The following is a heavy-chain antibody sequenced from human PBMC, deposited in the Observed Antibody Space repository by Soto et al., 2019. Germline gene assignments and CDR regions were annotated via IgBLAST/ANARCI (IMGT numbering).Heavy chain of an antibody. Sequence: QVQLVQSGAEVKQPGSSVKVSCKASGGTFSSYTISWVRQAPGQGLEWMGRIIPILGIANYAQKFQGRVTITADKSTSTAYMELSSLRSEDTAVYYCARGGGSRPYYYYYMDVWGKGTTVTVSS. CDR2: IIPILGIA. J-gene: IGHJ6*03. V-gene: IGHV1-69*02. D-gene: IGHD2-15*01. CDR3: ARGGGSRPYYYYYMDV. CDR1: GGTFSSYT.